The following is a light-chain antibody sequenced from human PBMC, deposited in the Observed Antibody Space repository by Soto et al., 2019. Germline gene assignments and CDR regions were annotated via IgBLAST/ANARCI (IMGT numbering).Light chain of an antibody. J-gene: IGKJ1*01. V-gene: IGKV3-15*01. Sequence: EIVMTQSPATLSVSPGERATLSCRASQSVSSNLAWYQQKPGQAPRLLISGASTRSTGIPARFSGSGSGTEFTLTISSLQSEEFAVYYCQQYNNWPAWTFGQGTKVEIK. CDR2: GAS. CDR1: QSVSSN. CDR3: QQYNNWPAWT.